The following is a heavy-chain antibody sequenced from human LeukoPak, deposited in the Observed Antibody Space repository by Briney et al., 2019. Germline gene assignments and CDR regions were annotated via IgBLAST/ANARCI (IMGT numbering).Heavy chain of an antibody. D-gene: IGHD6-6*01. CDR1: GYTFTGYY. CDR2: INPNSGGT. J-gene: IGHJ6*03. Sequence: ASVKVSCKASGYTFTGYYMHWVRQAPGQGLEWLGWINPNSGGTNYAQKFQGRVTMTRDTSISTAYMELSRLRSDDTAVYYCARVAARPLWYYYYYMDVWGKGTTVTVSS. V-gene: IGHV1-2*02. CDR3: ARVAARPLWYYYYYMDV.